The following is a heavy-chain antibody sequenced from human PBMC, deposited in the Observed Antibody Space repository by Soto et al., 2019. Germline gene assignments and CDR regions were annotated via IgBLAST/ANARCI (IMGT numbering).Heavy chain of an antibody. Sequence: EVQLVESGGGLVKPGGSLRLSCAASGFTFSSYSMNWVRQAPGKGLEWVSSISSSSSYIYYADSVKGRFTISRDNAKNSLYLQMNRLRAEDTAVYYCASGYCSSTSCYNAFDIWGQWTMVTVSS. CDR2: ISSSSSYI. V-gene: IGHV3-21*01. J-gene: IGHJ3*02. CDR3: ASGYCSSTSCYNAFDI. CDR1: GFTFSSYS. D-gene: IGHD2-2*02.